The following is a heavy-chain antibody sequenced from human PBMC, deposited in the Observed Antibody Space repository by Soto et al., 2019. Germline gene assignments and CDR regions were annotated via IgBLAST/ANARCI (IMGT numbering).Heavy chain of an antibody. V-gene: IGHV4-39*01. CDR1: GGSISSSSYY. CDR3: ARHEYYDSSGKKFDY. D-gene: IGHD3-22*01. Sequence: SETLSLTCTVSGGSISSSSYYWGWIRQPPGKGLEWIGSIYYSGSTYYNPSLKSRVTISVDTSKNQFSLKLSSVTAADTAVYYCARHEYYDSSGKKFDYWGQGTLVTVSS. J-gene: IGHJ4*02. CDR2: IYYSGST.